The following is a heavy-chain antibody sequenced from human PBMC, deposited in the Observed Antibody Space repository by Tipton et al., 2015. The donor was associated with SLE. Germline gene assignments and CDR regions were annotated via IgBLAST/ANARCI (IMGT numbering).Heavy chain of an antibody. CDR3: AQRSSFLTGQCTD. V-gene: IGHV4-59*03. J-gene: IGHJ4*02. D-gene: IGHD3-9*01. Sequence: TLSLTCTVSGGSICGNYWSWIRQPPGKGLEWVGYIYYSGSANYNPSLIRRVSISVDTSHNQFSLKLTAVTAADTAMYYCAQRSSFLTGQCTDWGQGTLVTVSS. CDR1: GGSICGNY. CDR2: IYYSGSA.